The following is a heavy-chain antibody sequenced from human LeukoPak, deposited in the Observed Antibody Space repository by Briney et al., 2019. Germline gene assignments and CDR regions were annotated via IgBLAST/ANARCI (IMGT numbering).Heavy chain of an antibody. J-gene: IGHJ1*01. Sequence: ASVKVSCKASGYTFTVYYMHRVRQAPGQGLEWMGWINPNSGGTNYAQKFQGRVTMTRDTSISTAYMELSRLRSDDTAVYYCARGTGGSRSIALAGRGYFQHWGQGTLVTVSS. CDR3: ARGTGGSRSIALAGRGYFQH. V-gene: IGHV1-2*02. CDR2: INPNSGGT. CDR1: GYTFTVYY. D-gene: IGHD6-19*01.